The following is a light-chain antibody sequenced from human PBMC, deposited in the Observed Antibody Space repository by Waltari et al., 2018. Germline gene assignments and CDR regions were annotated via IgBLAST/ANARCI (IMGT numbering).Light chain of an antibody. J-gene: IGLJ3*02. Sequence: QSALPQPASLSGSPGQSNTLSCTATSSDLGSYTLVSWYQHHPGKAPKLILYEGTKRPSGVSNRFSGSKSGNTASLTISGLQAEDEADYYCCSYAGTRVFGGGTKLTVL. CDR3: CSYAGTRV. V-gene: IGLV2-23*01. CDR2: EGT. CDR1: SSDLGSYTL.